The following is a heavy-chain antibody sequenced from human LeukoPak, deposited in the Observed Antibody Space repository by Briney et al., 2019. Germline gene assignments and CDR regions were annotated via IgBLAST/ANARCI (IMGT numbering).Heavy chain of an antibody. CDR2: ISGLSSYT. J-gene: IGHJ4*02. V-gene: IGHV3-21*01. Sequence: WGSLRLSCSASAFTFSDYDMNWVRPAQGQGLEWVSSISGLSSYTYYRESVKGRFSTSRDNAKNSLYLQMNSLGAEDTATYYCGRAFPPLRTSSAGDLWGQGILVTVSS. CDR3: GRAFPPLRTSSAGDL. CDR1: AFTFSDYD. D-gene: IGHD3-16*01.